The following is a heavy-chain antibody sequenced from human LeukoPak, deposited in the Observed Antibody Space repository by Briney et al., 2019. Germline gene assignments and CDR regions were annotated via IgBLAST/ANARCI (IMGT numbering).Heavy chain of an antibody. CDR2: ISGSSSTI. J-gene: IGHJ1*01. V-gene: IGHV3-48*04. D-gene: IGHD3-22*01. Sequence: QTGGSLRLSCAASGFTFNDYSMNWVRQAPGKGLGWISYISGSSSTIYYADSVKGRFTISRDNAKNSLYLQMNSLRAEDTAVYYCATYSSLNRREFQYWGQGTLLTVSS. CDR1: GFTFNDYS. CDR3: ATYSSLNRREFQY.